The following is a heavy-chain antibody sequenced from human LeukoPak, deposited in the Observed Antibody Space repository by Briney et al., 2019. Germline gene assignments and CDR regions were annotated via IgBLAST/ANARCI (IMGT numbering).Heavy chain of an antibody. V-gene: IGHV4-31*03. CDR1: GGSISSGGYY. D-gene: IGHD3-22*01. CDR3: ASGTPGGYYDSSGYSSSYYFDY. CDR2: SHHSGSS. Sequence: PSQTLSLTCTVSGGSISSGGYYWSWIRQHPGKGLEWIGYSHHSGSSYYNPSLKSRLTISLDTSKNQFSPKLSSVTAADTAVYYCASGTPGGYYDSSGYSSSYYFDYWGQGTLVTVSS. J-gene: IGHJ4*02.